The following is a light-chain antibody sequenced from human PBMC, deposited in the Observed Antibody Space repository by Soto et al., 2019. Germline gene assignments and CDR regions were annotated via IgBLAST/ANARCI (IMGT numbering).Light chain of an antibody. CDR3: QQYGSSPWT. CDR2: AAS. J-gene: IGKJ1*01. CDR1: QSVSSS. Sequence: EVVLTQSPGTLSLSPGERATLSCRASQSVSSSLAWYQQKPGQAPRLLIYAASNRATGIPTRFSGSGSGTDFTLTISRLEPEDFAVYYCQQYGSSPWTFGQGTKVDIK. V-gene: IGKV3-20*01.